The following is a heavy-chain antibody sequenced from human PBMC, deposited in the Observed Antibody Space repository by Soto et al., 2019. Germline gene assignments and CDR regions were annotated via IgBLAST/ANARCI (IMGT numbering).Heavy chain of an antibody. V-gene: IGHV4-59*01. D-gene: IGHD3-22*01. CDR2: IYYGGSI. Sequence: PSETLSLTCSVSGGSISSGYWTWIRQPPGKGLEWIGYIYYGGSINYNPSLKSRVIISVDTSKNQFSLRLSSVSAADTAVYYCARRLYYASSGFEGGGMDVWGQGTTVTVSS. CDR3: ARRLYYASSGFEGGGMDV. CDR1: GGSISSGY. J-gene: IGHJ6*02.